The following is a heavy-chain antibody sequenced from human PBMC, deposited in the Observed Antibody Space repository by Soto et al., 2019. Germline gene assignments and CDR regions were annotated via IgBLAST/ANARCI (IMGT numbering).Heavy chain of an antibody. J-gene: IGHJ4*02. CDR2: INAGNGNT. CDR3: ARIIRQYGTARYFDY. V-gene: IGHV1-3*01. CDR1: GYTFTSYA. D-gene: IGHD1-1*01. Sequence: ASVKVSCKASGYTFTSYAMHWVRQAPGQRLEWMGWINAGNGNTKYSQRFQGRVTITRDTSASTAYMELSSLRSEDTAVYYCARIIRQYGTARYFDYWGQGTLVTVSS.